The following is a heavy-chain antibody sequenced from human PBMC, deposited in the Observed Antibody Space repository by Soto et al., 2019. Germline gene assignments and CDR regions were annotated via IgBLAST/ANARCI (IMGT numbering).Heavy chain of an antibody. CDR1: GGSISSYY. D-gene: IGHD2-8*02. J-gene: IGHJ6*02. CDR3: ARNLVYYYYGMDV. V-gene: IGHV4-59*01. Sequence: ETLSLTCTVSGGSISSYYWSWIRQPPGKGLEWIGYIYYSGSTNYNPSLKSRVTISVDTSKNQFSLKLSSVTAADTAVYYCARNLVYYYYGMDVWGQGTTVTVSS. CDR2: IYYSGST.